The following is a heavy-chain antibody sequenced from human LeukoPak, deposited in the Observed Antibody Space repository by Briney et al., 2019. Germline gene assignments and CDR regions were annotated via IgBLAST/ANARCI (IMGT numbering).Heavy chain of an antibody. CDR2: IYYSGST. V-gene: IGHV4-39*01. CDR1: GGSISSSNYY. D-gene: IGHD2-15*01. Sequence: SETLSLTCTVSGGSISSSNYYWGWIRQPPGKGLEWIGSIYYSGSTYYNLSLKSRVTISVDTSKNQFPLKLSSVTAADTAVYYCARHTTPYYGMDVWGQGSKVTVSS. CDR3: ARHTTPYYGMDV. J-gene: IGHJ6*02.